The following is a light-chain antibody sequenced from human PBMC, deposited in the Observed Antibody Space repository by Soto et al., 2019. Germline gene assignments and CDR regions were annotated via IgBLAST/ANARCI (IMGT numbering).Light chain of an antibody. CDR3: SSYTSSIVV. CDR1: SSDVGGYNY. CDR2: DVS. Sequence: QSVLTQPASVSGSPGQSITISCTGTSSDVGGYNYVSWYQQHPGKAPKLMIYDVSNRPSGVSNRFSGSKSGYTASLTISGLQAEDEADYYCSSYTSSIVVFGGGTKLTVL. J-gene: IGLJ2*01. V-gene: IGLV2-14*01.